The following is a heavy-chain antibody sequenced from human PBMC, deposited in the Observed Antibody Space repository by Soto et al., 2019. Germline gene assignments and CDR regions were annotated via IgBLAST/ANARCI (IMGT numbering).Heavy chain of an antibody. CDR1: GGSLTDHY. V-gene: IGHV4-59*11. D-gene: IGHD2-21*01. J-gene: IGHJ3*02. Sequence: QVQLQESGPGLVKPSETLSLTCTVAGGSLTDHYWNWFRQSPGKGLHWIGYVYHSGGTNYNPSLKSRVTMSVDTSRNQFSLNLRSVTAADTAVYYCARGNDWKSSTFDIWGQGTMVSVSS. CDR3: ARGNDWKSSTFDI. CDR2: VYHSGGT.